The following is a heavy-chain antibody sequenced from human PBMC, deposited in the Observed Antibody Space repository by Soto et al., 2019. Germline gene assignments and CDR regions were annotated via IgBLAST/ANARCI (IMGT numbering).Heavy chain of an antibody. D-gene: IGHD6-13*01. CDR2: IIPIFGTA. V-gene: IGHV1-69*13. Sequence: SVKVSCQASGGTFSSYAISWVRQAPGQGLEWMGGIIPIFGTANYAQKFQGRVTITADESTSTAYMELSSLRSEDTAVYYCARDITARPLVFFKYISSIVGVMDVCGQLTTVT. CDR3: ARDITARPLVFFKYISSIVGVMDV. CDR1: GGTFSSYA. J-gene: IGHJ6*02.